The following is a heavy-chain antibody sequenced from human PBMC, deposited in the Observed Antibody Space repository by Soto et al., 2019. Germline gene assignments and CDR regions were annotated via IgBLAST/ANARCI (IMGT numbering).Heavy chain of an antibody. V-gene: IGHV3-23*01. J-gene: IGHJ4*02. CDR3: AKDRYGGPDY. CDR2: ISGSGGST. CDR1: GFTFRTTA. Sequence: GGSLRLSCAASGFTFRTTATSWVRQAPGKGLEWVSAISGSGGSTYYADSVKGRFTISRDNSKNTLYLQMNSLRAEDTAVYYCAKDRYGGPDYWGQGTLVTVSS. D-gene: IGHD4-17*01.